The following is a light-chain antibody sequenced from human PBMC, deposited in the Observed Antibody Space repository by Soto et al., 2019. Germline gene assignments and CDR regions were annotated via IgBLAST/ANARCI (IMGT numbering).Light chain of an antibody. Sequence: IVLTQSPGTLSWSLGERATLSCRASQSVSKYLACYQQKPGQAPRLLIYGASSRANGIPDRFSGSGSGTDFTVTINGLEPEDVAVYYCQQYATSARLTFGPGTNVDI. CDR1: QSVSKY. CDR2: GAS. CDR3: QQYATSARLT. J-gene: IGKJ3*01. V-gene: IGKV3-20*01.